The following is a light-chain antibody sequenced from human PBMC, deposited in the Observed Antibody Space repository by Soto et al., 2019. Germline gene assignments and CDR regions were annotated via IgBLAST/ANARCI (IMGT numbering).Light chain of an antibody. J-gene: IGKJ5*01. CDR3: QQYKNWPL. CDR1: QSVSSN. Sequence: EIVLTQSPGTLSLSPGERATLSCRASQSVSSNLAWHQQKPGQAPRILMYDASTRATGIPVRFSGSGFGTEFTLTISSLQSEDFAVYYCQQYKNWPLFGQGTRLDIK. V-gene: IGKV3-15*01. CDR2: DAS.